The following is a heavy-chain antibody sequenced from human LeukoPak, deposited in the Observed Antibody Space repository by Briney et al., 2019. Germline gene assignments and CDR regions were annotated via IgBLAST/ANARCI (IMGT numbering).Heavy chain of an antibody. Sequence: ASVKVSCKASGYTFTSYDINWVRQATGHGLEWMGWMNPNSGNTGYAQKFQGRVTMTRNTSISTAYMELSSLRSEDTAVYYCARGGDSSSWYWGYYYYMDVWGKGTTVTISS. J-gene: IGHJ6*03. CDR3: ARGGDSSSWYWGYYYYMDV. CDR2: MNPNSGNT. V-gene: IGHV1-8*01. CDR1: GYTFTSYD. D-gene: IGHD6-13*01.